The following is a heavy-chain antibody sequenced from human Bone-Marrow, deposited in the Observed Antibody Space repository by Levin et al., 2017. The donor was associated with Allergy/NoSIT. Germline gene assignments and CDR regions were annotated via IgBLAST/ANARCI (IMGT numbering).Heavy chain of an antibody. CDR3: AKDKAHSDYWSINGNYYYGMDV. D-gene: IGHD3-3*01. CDR2: ISYDGSDT. J-gene: IGHJ6*02. Sequence: GGSLRLSCAVSGFSLSSFGMHWVRQAPGKGLEWVAVISYDGSDTHYTESVKGRFSISRDKSKNTLQLQMNSLRPEDTAVYYCAKDKAHSDYWSINGNYYYGMDVWGQGTTVTVSS. V-gene: IGHV3-30*18. CDR1: GFSLSSFG.